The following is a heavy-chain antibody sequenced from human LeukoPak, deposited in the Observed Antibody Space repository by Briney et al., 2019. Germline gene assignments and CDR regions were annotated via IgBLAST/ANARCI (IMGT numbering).Heavy chain of an antibody. J-gene: IGHJ4*02. Sequence: PGGSLRLSCAASGFTFSSYAVSWVRQAPGKGLEWVSAISGSGGSTYYADSVKGRFTISRDNSKNTLYLQMNSLRAEDTAVYYCARGDLYYYDSSGSHFDYWGQGTLVTVSS. CDR1: GFTFSSYA. CDR2: ISGSGGST. V-gene: IGHV3-23*01. CDR3: ARGDLYYYDSSGSHFDY. D-gene: IGHD3-22*01.